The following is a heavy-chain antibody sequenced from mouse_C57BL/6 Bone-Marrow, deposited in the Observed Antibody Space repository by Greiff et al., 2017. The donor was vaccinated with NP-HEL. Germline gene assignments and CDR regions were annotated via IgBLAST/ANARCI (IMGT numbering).Heavy chain of an antibody. J-gene: IGHJ3*01. D-gene: IGHD2-4*01. CDR1: GFTFSNYW. CDR2: IRLKSDNYAT. Sequence: DEKLQESGGGLVQPGGSMKLSCVASGFTFSNYWMNWVRQSPEKGLEWVAQIRLKSDNYATHYAESVKGRFTISRDDSKSSVYLQMNNLRAEDTGIYYCTRRLRRGFAYWGQGTLVTVSA. CDR3: TRRLRRGFAY. V-gene: IGHV6-3*01.